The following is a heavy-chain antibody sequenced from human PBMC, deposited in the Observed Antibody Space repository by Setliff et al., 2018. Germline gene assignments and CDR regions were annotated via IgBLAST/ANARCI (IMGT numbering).Heavy chain of an antibody. J-gene: IGHJ3*02. CDR1: GESFNTYY. Sequence: PSETLSLTCAVYGESFNTYYWSWIRESPGKGLEWFGEIDHSGGANYNPSLESRVTMSVDTSKKEFSLKLTSVTAADTAMYYCRQAVVGRDVFDIWGQGTMVT. CDR3: RQAVVGRDVFDI. CDR2: IDHSGGA. V-gene: IGHV4-34*01. D-gene: IGHD1-1*01.